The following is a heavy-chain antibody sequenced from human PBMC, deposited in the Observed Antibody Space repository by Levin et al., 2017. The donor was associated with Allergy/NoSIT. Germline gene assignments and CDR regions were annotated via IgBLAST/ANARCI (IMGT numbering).Heavy chain of an antibody. CDR2: ISYDGSNK. CDR3: AKDRKVVLERRHKHYYYYYGMDV. Sequence: LGESLKISCAASGFTFSSYGMHWVRQAPGKGLEWVAVISYDGSNKYYADSVKGRFTISRDNSKNTLYLQMNSLRAEDTAVYYCAKDRKVVLERRHKHYYYYYGMDVWGQGTTVTVSS. CDR1: GFTFSSYG. D-gene: IGHD1-1*01. V-gene: IGHV3-30*18. J-gene: IGHJ6*02.